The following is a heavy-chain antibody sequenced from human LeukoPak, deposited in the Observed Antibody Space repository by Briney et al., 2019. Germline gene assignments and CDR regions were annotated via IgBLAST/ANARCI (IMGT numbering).Heavy chain of an antibody. Sequence: PSETLSLTCAVYGGSFSGYYWSWIRQPPGKGLEWIGEINHSGSTNYNPSLKSRVTISVDTSKNQFSLKLNSVTPEDTAVYYCAREVDIVGATSSALDYWGQGTLVTVSS. D-gene: IGHD1-26*01. CDR2: INHSGST. CDR1: GGSFSGYY. J-gene: IGHJ4*02. V-gene: IGHV4-34*01. CDR3: AREVDIVGATSSALDY.